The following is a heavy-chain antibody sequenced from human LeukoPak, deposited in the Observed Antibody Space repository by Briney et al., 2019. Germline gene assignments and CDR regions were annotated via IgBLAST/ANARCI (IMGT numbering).Heavy chain of an antibody. V-gene: IGHV3-30*18. CDR2: ISYDVSNK. CDR3: AKEYRVVPAAIKGGYYYGMDV. D-gene: IGHD2-2*01. Sequence: PGGSLRLSCAASGFTFSSYGMHWVRQAPGKGLEWVAVISYDVSNKYYADSVKGRFTISRDNSKNTLYLQMNSLRAEDTAVYYCAKEYRVVPAAIKGGYYYGMDVWGQGTTVTVSS. J-gene: IGHJ6*02. CDR1: GFTFSSYG.